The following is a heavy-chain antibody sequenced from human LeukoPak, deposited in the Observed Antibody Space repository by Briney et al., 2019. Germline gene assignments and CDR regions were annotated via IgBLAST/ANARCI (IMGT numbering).Heavy chain of an antibody. Sequence: GSLRLSCAASGFTFSSYGMHWVRQAPGKGLEWVSSISSSSSYIYYADSVKGRFTISRDNAKNSLYLQMNSLRAEDTAVYYCASKISADAFDIWGQGAMVTVSS. CDR3: ASKISADAFDI. J-gene: IGHJ3*02. CDR1: GFTFSSYG. D-gene: IGHD2/OR15-2a*01. CDR2: ISSSSSYI. V-gene: IGHV3-21*01.